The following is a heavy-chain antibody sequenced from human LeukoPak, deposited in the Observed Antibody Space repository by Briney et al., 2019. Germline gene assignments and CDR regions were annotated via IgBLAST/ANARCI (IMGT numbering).Heavy chain of an antibody. CDR1: GGSISSGGYS. D-gene: IGHD2-2*01. V-gene: IGHV4-31*03. CDR2: IYYSGST. Sequence: PSETLSLTCTVSGGSISSGGYSWSWIRQHPGKGLEWIGYIYYSGSTYYNPSLKSRVTISVDTSKNQFSLKLSSVTAADTAVYYCARENAYCSSTSCALDVWGQGTTVTVSS. CDR3: ARENAYCSSTSCALDV. J-gene: IGHJ6*02.